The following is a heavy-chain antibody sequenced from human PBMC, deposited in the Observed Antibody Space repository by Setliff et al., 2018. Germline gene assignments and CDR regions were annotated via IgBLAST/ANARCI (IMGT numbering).Heavy chain of an antibody. D-gene: IGHD1-26*01. CDR2: IYYRGTT. V-gene: IGHV4-59*01. Sequence: KPSETLSLTCTVSGGFIRDYYWNWIRQSPGKGLEWIGYIYYRGTTNYNSSLKSRVTISIDMSKNQFSLKLSSATAADTAVHFCAAVGIDAGGGWFDPWGHGIPVTVSS. J-gene: IGHJ5*02. CDR1: GGFIRDYY. CDR3: AAVGIDAGGGWFDP.